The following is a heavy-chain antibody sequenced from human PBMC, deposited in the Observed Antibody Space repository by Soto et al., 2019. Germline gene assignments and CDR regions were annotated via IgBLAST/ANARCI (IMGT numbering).Heavy chain of an antibody. D-gene: IGHD2-15*01. CDR3: ARDKVGTAADF. CDR2: ITGSTGDT. J-gene: IGHJ4*02. V-gene: IGHV1-18*01. Sequence: ASVKVSCKASGFTFTNYCISWVRQAPGQGFEWMGWITGSTGDTNYAQKFQDRLAMTTDTSADTAYMELRSLRGDDTAVYYCARDKVGTAADFWGQGTLVTVSS. CDR1: GFTFTNYC.